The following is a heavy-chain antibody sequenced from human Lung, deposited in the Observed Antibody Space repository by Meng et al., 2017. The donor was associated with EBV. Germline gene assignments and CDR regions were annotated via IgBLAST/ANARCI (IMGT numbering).Heavy chain of an antibody. CDR1: GDSVSSNSAT. CDR2: TYYRSKWYN. CDR3: ARDGSSWQYFDW. D-gene: IGHD6-13*01. Sequence: QVLLQQSGPGLMKPSQTLSLPCAISGDSVSSNSATWNWIRQSPSRGLEWLGRTYYRSKWYNDYAVSVKSRITINPDTSNNRFSLQLDSVTPEDTAVYYCARDGSSWQYFDWWGQGTLVTVSS. V-gene: IGHV6-1*01. J-gene: IGHJ4*02.